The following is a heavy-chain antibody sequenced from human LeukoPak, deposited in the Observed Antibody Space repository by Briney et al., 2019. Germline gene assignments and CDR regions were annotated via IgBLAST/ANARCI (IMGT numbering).Heavy chain of an antibody. J-gene: IGHJ3*02. V-gene: IGHV4-39*01. CDR1: GGSISSSSYY. D-gene: IGHD1-1*01. CDR2: IYYSGST. Sequence: SETLSLTCTVSGGSISSSSYYWGWIRQPPGKGLEWIGSIYYSGSTYYNPSLKSRVTISVDTSKNQFSLKLSSVTAADTAVYYCARRTGTGGFRDAFDIWGQGTMVTVSS. CDR3: ARRTGTGGFRDAFDI.